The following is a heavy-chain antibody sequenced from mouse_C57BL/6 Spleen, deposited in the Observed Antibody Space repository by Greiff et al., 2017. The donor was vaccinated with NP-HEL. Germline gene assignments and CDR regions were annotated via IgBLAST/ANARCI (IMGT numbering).Heavy chain of an antibody. CDR3: AREAYYSNYVFDY. Sequence: EVKLLESGGGLVQPGGSLKLSCAASGIDFSRYWMSWVRRAPGKGLEWIGEINPDSSTINYAPSLKDKFIISRDNAKNTLYLQMSKVRSEDTALYYCAREAYYSNYVFDYWGQGTTLTVSS. J-gene: IGHJ2*01. CDR2: INPDSSTI. D-gene: IGHD2-5*01. CDR1: GIDFSRYW. V-gene: IGHV4-1*01.